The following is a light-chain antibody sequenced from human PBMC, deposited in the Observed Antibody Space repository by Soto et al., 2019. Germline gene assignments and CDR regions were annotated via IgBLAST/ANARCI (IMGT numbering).Light chain of an antibody. CDR2: EAS. CDR3: LQDYVYPWT. Sequence: AIQVTQSPSSLSASVGDRVTISCRASQGIGNDLGWYQQKPGKAPKLLSYEASTLQTGVASRFSGSGSGTDFTLTISSLQPEDCATYYCLQDYVYPWTFGQGTKVEVK. J-gene: IGKJ1*01. V-gene: IGKV1-6*01. CDR1: QGIGND.